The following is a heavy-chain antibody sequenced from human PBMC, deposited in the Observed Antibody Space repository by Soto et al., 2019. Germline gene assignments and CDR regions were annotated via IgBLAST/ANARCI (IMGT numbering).Heavy chain of an antibody. CDR1: GFTFSSCW. Sequence: GGSLRLTCAASGFTFSSCWMHWVRQEPGRKLVLVSRINSDGSSTSYADSVKGRFTISRDNAKNTLYLQMNSLRAEDTSVYYCARGDFWSGYYDAFDIWGQGTMVTV. CDR2: INSDGSST. J-gene: IGHJ3*02. D-gene: IGHD3-3*01. V-gene: IGHV3-74*01. CDR3: ARGDFWSGYYDAFDI.